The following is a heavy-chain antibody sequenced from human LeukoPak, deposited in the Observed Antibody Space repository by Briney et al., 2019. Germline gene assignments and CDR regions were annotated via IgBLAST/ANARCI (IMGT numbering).Heavy chain of an antibody. J-gene: IGHJ4*02. CDR3: ARDANWGDFDY. V-gene: IGHV3-74*01. Sequence: PGGSLRLACAASGFTFSSYWMHWVRQAPGKGLVWVSRINSDGSSTSYADSVKGRFTISRDNAENTLYLQMNSLRAEDTAVYYCARDANWGDFDYWGQGTLVTVSS. D-gene: IGHD3-16*01. CDR2: INSDGSST. CDR1: GFTFSSYW.